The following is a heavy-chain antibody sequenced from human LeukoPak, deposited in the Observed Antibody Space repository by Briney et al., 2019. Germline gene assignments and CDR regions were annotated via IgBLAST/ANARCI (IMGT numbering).Heavy chain of an antibody. CDR1: GGSFSSFY. V-gene: IGHV4-59*01. CDR2: IYYSGSP. Sequence: PSETLSLTCTVSGGSFSSFYWSWIRQPPGKGLEWIGYIYYSGSPNYNPSLKSRVTISVDTSKNQSSLKLSSVTAADTAVYYCARWPNCSSTSCPLDYWGQGTLVTVSS. D-gene: IGHD2-2*01. J-gene: IGHJ4*02. CDR3: ARWPNCSSTSCPLDY.